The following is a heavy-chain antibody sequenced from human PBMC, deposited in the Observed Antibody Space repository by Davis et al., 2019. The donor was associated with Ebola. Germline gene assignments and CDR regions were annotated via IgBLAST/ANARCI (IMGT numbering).Heavy chain of an antibody. V-gene: IGHV3-53*01. D-gene: IGHD2-21*02. CDR3: ASLGVVVTAIGRNWFDP. J-gene: IGHJ5*02. Sequence: GESLKISCAASGFTFSSYSMNWVRQAPGKGLEWVSSIYSGDNRNYADSVKGRCTISRDSSKNTLYLQISSMRAEDTATYYCASLGVVVTAIGRNWFDPWGQGTLVTVSS. CDR2: IYSGDNR. CDR1: GFTFSSYS.